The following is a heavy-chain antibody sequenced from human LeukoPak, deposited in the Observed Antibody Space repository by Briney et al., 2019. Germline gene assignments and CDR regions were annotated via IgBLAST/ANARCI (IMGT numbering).Heavy chain of an antibody. CDR3: ATDRMSIAALPSGFDT. CDR1: GYTLTELS. D-gene: IGHD6-6*01. Sequence: ASVKVSCKVSGYTLTELSMHWVRQAPGKGLEWMGGFDPEDGETIYAQKFQGRVTMTEDTSTDTAYMELNSLRSEDTAVYYCATDRMSIAALPSGFDTWGQGTMVTVSS. V-gene: IGHV1-24*01. J-gene: IGHJ3*02. CDR2: FDPEDGET.